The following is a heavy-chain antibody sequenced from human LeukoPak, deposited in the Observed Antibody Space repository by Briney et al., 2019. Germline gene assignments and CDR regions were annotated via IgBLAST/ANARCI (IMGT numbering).Heavy chain of an antibody. CDR3: ARGAHQQQLALFDY. CDR1: GYTFTGYY. D-gene: IGHD6-13*01. J-gene: IGHJ4*02. CDR2: INPNSGGT. V-gene: IGHV1-2*02. Sequence: ASVKVSCKASGYTFTGYYMHWVRQAPGQGLEWMGWINPNSGGTNYAQKFQGRVTMTRDTSISTAYMELGRLRSDDTAVYYCARGAHQQQLALFDYWGQGTLVTVSS.